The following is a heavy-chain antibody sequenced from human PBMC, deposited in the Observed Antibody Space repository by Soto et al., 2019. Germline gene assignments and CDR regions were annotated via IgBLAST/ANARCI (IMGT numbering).Heavy chain of an antibody. J-gene: IGHJ4*02. Sequence: QVQLVQSGAEVKKPGSSVRVSSKASGGPFGTYPSSWGRQAPGQGLEWMGGISPGIDIRDYAQKFQGRVTITADESTSTVYMQLSTLISEDTALYYCAGGMCFGGSCYLDVWGQGTLVTVSS. V-gene: IGHV1-69*12. CDR1: GGPFGTYP. D-gene: IGHD2-15*01. CDR2: ISPGIDIR. CDR3: AGGMCFGGSCYLDV.